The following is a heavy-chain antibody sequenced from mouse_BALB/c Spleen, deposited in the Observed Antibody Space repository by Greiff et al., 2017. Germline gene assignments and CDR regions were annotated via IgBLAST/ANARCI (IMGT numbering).Heavy chain of an antibody. CDR3: ASRYYYGPYAMDY. J-gene: IGHJ4*01. D-gene: IGHD1-1*01. V-gene: IGHV5-12-1*01. CDR2: ISSGGGST. Sequence: EVQVVESGGGLVKPGGSLKLSCAASGFAFSSYDMSWVRQTPEKRLEWVAYISSGGGSTYYPDTVKGRFTISRDNAENTLYLQMSSLKSEDTAMYYCASRYYYGPYAMDYWGQGTSVTVSS. CDR1: GFAFSSYD.